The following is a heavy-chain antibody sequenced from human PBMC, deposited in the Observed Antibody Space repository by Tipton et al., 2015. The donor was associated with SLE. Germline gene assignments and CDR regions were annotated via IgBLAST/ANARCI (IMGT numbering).Heavy chain of an antibody. D-gene: IGHD6-13*01. J-gene: IGHJ1*01. CDR2: VYSSGAT. CDR3: ARLEKGGYSSN. V-gene: IGHV4-39*01. Sequence: TLSLTCTVSGGSISSSTYYWGWIRQPPGKGLEWVGSVYSSGATYYNPSLKSRVTMSVDTSNSQFSLNLSSVTATDTAVYYCARLEKGGYSSNWGQGTLVTVSS. CDR1: GGSISSSTYY.